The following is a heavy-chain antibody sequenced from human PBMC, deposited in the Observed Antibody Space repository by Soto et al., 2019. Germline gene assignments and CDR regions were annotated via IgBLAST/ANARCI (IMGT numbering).Heavy chain of an antibody. J-gene: IGHJ4*02. D-gene: IGHD3-3*01. CDR2: IYYSGST. Sequence: SETLSLTCTVSGGSISSGDYYWSWIRQPPGKGLEWIGYIYYSGSTYYNPSLKSRVTISVDTSKNQFSLKLSSVTAADTAVYYCARAPKYYDFWSGYSPDPLDYWGQGTLVTVSS. CDR1: GGSISSGDYY. CDR3: ARAPKYYDFWSGYSPDPLDY. V-gene: IGHV4-30-4*01.